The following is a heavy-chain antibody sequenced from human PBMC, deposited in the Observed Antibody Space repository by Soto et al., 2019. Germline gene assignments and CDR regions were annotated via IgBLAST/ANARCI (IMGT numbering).Heavy chain of an antibody. CDR1: GFTFSSYA. Sequence: GGSLRLSCAASGFTFSSYAMSWVRQAPGKGLEWVSAISGSGGSTYYADSVKGRFTISRDNSKNTLYLQMNSLRAEDTAVYYCEKGILYSYGPFDYWGQGTLVTVSS. J-gene: IGHJ4*02. V-gene: IGHV3-23*01. CDR2: ISGSGGST. CDR3: EKGILYSYGPFDY. D-gene: IGHD5-18*01.